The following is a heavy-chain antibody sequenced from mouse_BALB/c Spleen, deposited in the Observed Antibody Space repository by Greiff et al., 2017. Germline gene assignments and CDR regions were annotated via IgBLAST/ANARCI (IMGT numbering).Heavy chain of an antibody. J-gene: IGHJ2*01. CDR2: ISDGGSYT. D-gene: IGHD1-1*01. CDR1: GFTFSDYY. Sequence: EVNVVESGGGLVKPGGSLKLSCAASGFTFSDYYMYWVRQTPEKRLEWVATISDGGSYTYYPDSVKGRFTISRDNAKNNLYLQMSSLKSEDTAMYYCARGDYYGSPYFDYWGQGTTLTVSS. CDR3: ARGDYYGSPYFDY. V-gene: IGHV5-4*02.